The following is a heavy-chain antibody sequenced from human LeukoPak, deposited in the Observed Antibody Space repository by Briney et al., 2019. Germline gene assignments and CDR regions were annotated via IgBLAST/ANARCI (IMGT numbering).Heavy chain of an antibody. Sequence: QPGGSLRLSGAASGFTFSSYAMSWVRQAPGKGLEWVSAISGSGGSTYYADSVKGRFTISRDNSKNTLYLQMNSLRAEDTAVYYCAKLPTMTTVSRFDYWGQGTLVTVSS. CDR1: GFTFSSYA. J-gene: IGHJ4*02. CDR3: AKLPTMTTVSRFDY. V-gene: IGHV3-23*01. D-gene: IGHD4-11*01. CDR2: ISGSGGST.